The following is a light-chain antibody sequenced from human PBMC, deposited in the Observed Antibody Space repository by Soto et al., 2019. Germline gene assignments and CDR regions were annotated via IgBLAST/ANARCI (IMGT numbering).Light chain of an antibody. CDR3: GTWDSSLSACV. Sequence: QSVLTQPPSVSGAPGQRVTISCTGSSSNIGAGYDVHWYQQLPGTAPKLLIYDNNKRPSGIPDRFSGSKSGTSATLGITGLQAGDEADYYCGTWDSSLSACVFGTGTKVTVL. J-gene: IGLJ1*01. V-gene: IGLV1-51*01. CDR1: SSNIGAGYD. CDR2: DNN.